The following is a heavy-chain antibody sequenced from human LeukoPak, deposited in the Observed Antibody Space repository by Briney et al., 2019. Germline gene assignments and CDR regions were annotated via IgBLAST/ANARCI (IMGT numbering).Heavy chain of an antibody. CDR3: ARFEGATIDY. D-gene: IGHD1-26*01. CDR2: MKEDGSEK. V-gene: IGHV3-7*01. J-gene: IGHJ4*02. Sequence: EWVTNMKEDGSEKYYVDSVKGRFTISRDNAKNSLYLQMNSLRGEDTAVYYCARFEGATIDYWGQGTLVTVSS.